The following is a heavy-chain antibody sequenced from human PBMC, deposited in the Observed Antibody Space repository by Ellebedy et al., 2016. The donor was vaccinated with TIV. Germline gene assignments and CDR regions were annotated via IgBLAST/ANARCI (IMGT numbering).Heavy chain of an antibody. Sequence: AASVKVSCKASGYTFTSYGISWVRQAPGQGLEWMGWISAYNGNTNYAQKLQGRVTMTTDTSTSTAYMELRSLRSDDTAVYYCARAQDSSGYYYANDYWGQGTLVTVSS. CDR2: ISAYNGNT. D-gene: IGHD3-22*01. V-gene: IGHV1-18*04. CDR1: GYTFTSYG. J-gene: IGHJ4*02. CDR3: ARAQDSSGYYYANDY.